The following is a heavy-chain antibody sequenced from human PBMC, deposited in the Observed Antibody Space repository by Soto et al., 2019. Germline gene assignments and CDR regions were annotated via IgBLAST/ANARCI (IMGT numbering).Heavy chain of an antibody. CDR2: IIPIFGTA. Sequence: VQVSCKASGGTFSSYAISWVRQAPGQGLEWMGGIIPIFGTANYAQKFQGRVTITADKSTSTAYMELSSLRSEDTAVYYCARGSVNPYYFDYWGQGTLVTVSS. V-gene: IGHV1-69*06. CDR3: ARGSVNPYYFDY. J-gene: IGHJ4*02. CDR1: GGTFSSYA.